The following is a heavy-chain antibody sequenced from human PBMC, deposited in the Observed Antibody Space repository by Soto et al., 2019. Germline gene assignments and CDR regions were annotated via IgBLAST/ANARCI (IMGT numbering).Heavy chain of an antibody. Sequence: SVKVSCKASGGTFSSYAISWVRQAPGQWLEWMGGIIPIFGTANYAQKFQGRVTITADESTSTAYMELSSLRSEDTAVYYCARASPGEQDFDYWGQGTLVTVSS. CDR1: GGTFSSYA. D-gene: IGHD6-13*01. V-gene: IGHV1-69*13. CDR3: ARASPGEQDFDY. CDR2: IIPIFGTA. J-gene: IGHJ4*02.